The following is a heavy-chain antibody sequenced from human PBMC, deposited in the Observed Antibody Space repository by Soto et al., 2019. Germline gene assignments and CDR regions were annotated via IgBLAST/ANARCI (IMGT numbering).Heavy chain of an antibody. CDR3: ASLAYYDSSGYPTPYYYYGMDV. D-gene: IGHD3-22*01. CDR1: GGSISSYY. Sequence: SETLSLTCTVSGGSISSYYWSWIRQPPGKGLEWIGYIYYSGSTNYNPSLKSRVTISVDTSKNQFSLKLSSVTAADTAVYYCASLAYYDSSGYPTPYYYYGMDVWGQGTTVTVSS. V-gene: IGHV4-59*01. J-gene: IGHJ6*02. CDR2: IYYSGST.